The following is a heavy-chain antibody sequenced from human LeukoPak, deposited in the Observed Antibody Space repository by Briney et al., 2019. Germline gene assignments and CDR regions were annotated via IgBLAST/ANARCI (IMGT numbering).Heavy chain of an antibody. D-gene: IGHD4-17*01. CDR3: ATNTRAYAVLLAY. Sequence: GGSLRLSCAASGFTFSSSWMIWARQAPGKGLEWVANINQDGGQKYYLDSVKGRFTISRDNAHNSLYLQMDGLRAEDTAVYYCATNTRAYAVLLAYWGQGTLVTVSS. CDR2: INQDGGQK. J-gene: IGHJ4*02. CDR1: GFTFSSSW. V-gene: IGHV3-7*01.